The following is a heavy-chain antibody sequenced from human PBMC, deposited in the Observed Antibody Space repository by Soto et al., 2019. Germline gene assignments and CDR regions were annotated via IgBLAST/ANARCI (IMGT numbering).Heavy chain of an antibody. CDR3: ARVSLYDSSGHDY. D-gene: IGHD3-22*01. V-gene: IGHV4-30-2*01. CDR2: IYHSGST. CDR1: GGSISSGGYS. J-gene: IGHJ4*02. Sequence: SETLSLTCAVSGGSISSGGYSWSWIRQPPGKGLEWIGYIYHSGSTYYNPSLKSRVTISVDRSKNQFSLKLSSVTAADTAVYYCARVSLYDSSGHDYWGQGTLVTVSS.